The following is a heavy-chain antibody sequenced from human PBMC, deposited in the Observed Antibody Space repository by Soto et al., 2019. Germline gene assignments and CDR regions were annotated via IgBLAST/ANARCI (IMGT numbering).Heavy chain of an antibody. CDR2: ISWNSGSI. V-gene: IGHV3-9*01. J-gene: IGHJ4*02. CDR1: GFTFDDYA. CDR3: AKDRGYDSSGYYDY. D-gene: IGHD3-22*01. Sequence: EVQLVESGGGLVQPGRSLRLSCAASGFTFDDYAMHWVRQAPGKGLEWVSGISWNSGSIGYADSVKGRFTISRDNAKNSLYLQMNSLRAEDTALYYCAKDRGYDSSGYYDYWGQGTLVTVSS.